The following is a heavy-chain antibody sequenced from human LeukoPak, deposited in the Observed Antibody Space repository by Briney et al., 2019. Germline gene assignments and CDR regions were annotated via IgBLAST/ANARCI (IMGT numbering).Heavy chain of an antibody. CDR1: GYTFTSYG. Sequence: GASVKVSCKASGYTFTSYGISWVRQAPGQGLEWMGWISAYNGNTNYAQKLQGRVTMTTDTSTSTAYMGLRSLRSDDTAVYYCASAPRRGYSYGPGDPHFDYWGQGTLVTVSS. D-gene: IGHD5-18*01. J-gene: IGHJ4*02. V-gene: IGHV1-18*01. CDR3: ASAPRRGYSYGPGDPHFDY. CDR2: ISAYNGNT.